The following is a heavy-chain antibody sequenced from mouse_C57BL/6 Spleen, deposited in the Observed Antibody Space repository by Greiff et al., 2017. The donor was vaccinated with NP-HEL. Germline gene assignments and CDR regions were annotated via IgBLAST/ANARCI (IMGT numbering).Heavy chain of an antibody. V-gene: IGHV1-19*01. CDR1: GYTFTDYY. CDR3: ARSQAYYSNYDAMDY. J-gene: IGHJ4*01. D-gene: IGHD2-5*01. Sequence: EVKLMESGPVLVKPGASVKMSCKASGYTFTDYYMNWVKQSHGKSLEWIGVINPYNGGTSYNQKFKGKATLTVDKSSSTAYMELNSLTSEDSAVYYCARSQAYYSNYDAMDYWGQGTSVTVSS. CDR2: INPYNGGT.